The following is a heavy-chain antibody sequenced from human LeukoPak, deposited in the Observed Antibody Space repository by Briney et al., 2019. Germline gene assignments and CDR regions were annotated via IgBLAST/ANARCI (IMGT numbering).Heavy chain of an antibody. CDR2: IYYSGST. CDR3: ARFGTSSSRFFDQ. CDR1: GGSISSYY. V-gene: IGHV4-59*01. D-gene: IGHD6-6*01. J-gene: IGHJ4*02. Sequence: SETLSLTCTVSGGSISSYYWSWIRQPPGKGLEWIGYIYYSGSTNYNPSLKSRVTMSVDTSKNQFSLKLNSVTAADTAVYYCARFGTSSSRFFDQWGQGTLVTVSS.